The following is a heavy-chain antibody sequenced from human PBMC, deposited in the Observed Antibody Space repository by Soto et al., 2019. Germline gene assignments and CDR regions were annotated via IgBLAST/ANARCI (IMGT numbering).Heavy chain of an antibody. D-gene: IGHD3-3*01. Sequence: ASVKVSCKASGYTFTSYAMHWVRQAPGQRLEWMGWINAGNGNTKYSQKLQGRVTITRDTSASTAYMELSSLRSEDTAVYYCARVSRFAALDAFDIWGQGTMVTVSS. J-gene: IGHJ3*02. V-gene: IGHV1-3*01. CDR3: ARVSRFAALDAFDI. CDR2: INAGNGNT. CDR1: GYTFTSYA.